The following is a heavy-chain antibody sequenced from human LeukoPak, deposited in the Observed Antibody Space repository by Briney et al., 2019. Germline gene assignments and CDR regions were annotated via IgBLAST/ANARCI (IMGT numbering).Heavy chain of an antibody. V-gene: IGHV1-2*02. CDR3: ARDYDGYFDY. J-gene: IGHJ4*02. CDR2: INPNSGGT. D-gene: IGHD3-3*01. CDR1: GYTFTGYY. Sequence: GASVKVSCKASGYTFTGYYMYWVRQAPGQGLEWMGWINPNSGGTNYAQKSQGRVTVTSDMSISTAYMELSRLRSDDTAVYYCARDYDGYFDYWGQGTLVTVSS.